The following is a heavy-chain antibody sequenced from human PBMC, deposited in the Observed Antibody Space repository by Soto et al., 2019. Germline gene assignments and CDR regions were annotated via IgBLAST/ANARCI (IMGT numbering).Heavy chain of an antibody. D-gene: IGHD6-13*01. CDR2: ISWDGGST. J-gene: IGHJ6*02. CDR1: GFTFDDYT. CDR3: AKNPSTAAEDYYGMDV. Sequence: GGSLRLSCAASGFTFDDYTMHWVRQAPGKGLVWVSLISWDGGSTYYADSVKGRFTISRDNSKNSLYLQMNSLRTEDTALYYCAKNPSTAAEDYYGMDVWGQGTTVTVSS. V-gene: IGHV3-43*01.